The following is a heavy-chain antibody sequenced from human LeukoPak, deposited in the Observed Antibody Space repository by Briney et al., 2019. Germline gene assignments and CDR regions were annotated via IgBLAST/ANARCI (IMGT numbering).Heavy chain of an antibody. CDR1: GGTFSSYA. CDR3: ATRSGSHNDAFDI. V-gene: IGHV1-69*05. CDR2: IIPIFGTA. D-gene: IGHD3-10*01. Sequence: SVKVSCKASGGTFSSYAISWVRQAPGQGLEWMGGIIPIFGTANYAQKFQGRVTITTDESTSTAYMELSSLRSEDTAVYYCATRSGSHNDAFDIWGQGTMVTVSS. J-gene: IGHJ3*02.